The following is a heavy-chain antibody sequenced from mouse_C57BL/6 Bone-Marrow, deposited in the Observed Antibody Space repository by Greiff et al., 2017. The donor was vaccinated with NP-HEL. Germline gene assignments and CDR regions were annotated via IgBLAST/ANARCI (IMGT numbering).Heavy chain of an antibody. Sequence: EVLLVESGGGLVQSGRSLRLSCATSGFTFSDFYMEWVRQAPGKGLEWIAASRNKANDYTSEYNSSVKGRFNVSRDTSQSILYLHMNALRAEDTSIYYCARDAFRDYGPYYAMDYWGQGTSVTVSS. D-gene: IGHD1-1*02. CDR2: SRNKANDYTS. J-gene: IGHJ4*01. CDR1: GFTFSDFY. V-gene: IGHV7-1*01. CDR3: ARDAFRDYGPYYAMDY.